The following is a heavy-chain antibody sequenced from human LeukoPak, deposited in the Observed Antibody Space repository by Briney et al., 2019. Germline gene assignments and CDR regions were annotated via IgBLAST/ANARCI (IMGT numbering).Heavy chain of an antibody. CDR2: IYTSGST. Sequence: SETLSLTCTVSGGSISSGSYYWSWIRQPAGKGLEWIGRIYTSGSTNYNPSLKSRVTISVDTSKNQFSLKLSSVTAADTAVYYCARGGGYCSGGSCLRYFDLRGRGTLVTVSS. J-gene: IGHJ2*01. D-gene: IGHD2-15*01. CDR3: ARGGGYCSGGSCLRYFDL. CDR1: GGSISSGSYY. V-gene: IGHV4-61*02.